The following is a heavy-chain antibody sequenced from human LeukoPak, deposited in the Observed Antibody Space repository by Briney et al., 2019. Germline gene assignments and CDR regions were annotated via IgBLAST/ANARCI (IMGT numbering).Heavy chain of an antibody. CDR2: IFRAGST. CDR3: ARRVGFYGSGSLNYFDP. Sequence: SETLSLTCAVSGGSIDSSSYYWGWIRQPPGKGLEWIGSIFRAGSTYYSASLKSRVSISVDTSKNHIALKLTSVTAADTAVYFCARRVGFYGSGSLNYFDPWGQGILVSVS. CDR1: GGSIDSSSYY. J-gene: IGHJ5*01. V-gene: IGHV4-39*02. D-gene: IGHD3-10*01.